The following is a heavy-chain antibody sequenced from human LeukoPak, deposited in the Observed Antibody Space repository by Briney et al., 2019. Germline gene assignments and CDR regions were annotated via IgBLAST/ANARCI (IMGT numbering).Heavy chain of an antibody. D-gene: IGHD4-17*01. CDR2: INPNSGNA. CDR1: GYTFTRFD. J-gene: IGHJ4*02. Sequence: ASVKVSCKASGYTFTRFDINWVRQATGQGLEWMGWINPNSGNAGYAQKFQGRVTITRDTSVSTAYMERSSLRSDDTAIYYCARVSNYGDYKTSSLDYWGQGTLVTVSS. CDR3: ARVSNYGDYKTSSLDY. V-gene: IGHV1-8*03.